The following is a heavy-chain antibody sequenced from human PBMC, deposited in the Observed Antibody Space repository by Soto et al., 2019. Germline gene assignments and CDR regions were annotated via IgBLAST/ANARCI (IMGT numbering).Heavy chain of an antibody. CDR2: MCYIGGT. D-gene: IGHD2-15*01. J-gene: IGHJ6*01. V-gene: IGHV4-61*03. CDR1: NGSVSSGNYF. Sequence: QVQLRESGPGLVKPSETLSLTCTVSNGSVSSGNYFWSWIRQPPGKGLEWSGNMCYIGGTNNNPSLKSRVTISVDASKNSFSLKLTSVAAADTAVYYCARDRPLHPSYHYYGMDVWGQGTTVTVSS. CDR3: ARDRPLHPSYHYYGMDV.